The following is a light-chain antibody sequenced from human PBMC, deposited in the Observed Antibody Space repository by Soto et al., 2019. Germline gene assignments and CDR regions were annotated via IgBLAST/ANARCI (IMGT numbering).Light chain of an antibody. CDR2: WAS. J-gene: IGKJ5*01. CDR1: QSVFYSAYNTIY. V-gene: IGKV4-1*01. CDR3: QQYYSTLIT. Sequence: DIALTQSPDSLTLSLGERATINCKSSQSVFYSAYNTIYLAWYQVQPGRPTKPLFPWASTREPGVPDRFSGRGSGTEFTLTISSLQAEDVEVYYCQQYYSTLITFGQGTRLEL.